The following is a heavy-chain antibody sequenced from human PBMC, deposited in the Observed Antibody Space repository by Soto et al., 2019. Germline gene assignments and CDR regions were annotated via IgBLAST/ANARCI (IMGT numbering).Heavy chain of an antibody. CDR3: AKDMGGAGAFDS. CDR2: ITVRGDTT. Sequence: EVQLLESGGDLVQLGGSLRLSCAASGFDFRAYAMGWVRQAPGRGLEWVASITVRGDTTDYTDFVKGRFTISRDNPKPTVYRQMNDLRADDTAMYYCAKDMGGAGAFDSWGQGTLVTVSS. D-gene: IGHD6-13*01. V-gene: IGHV3-23*01. CDR1: GFDFRAYA. J-gene: IGHJ4*02.